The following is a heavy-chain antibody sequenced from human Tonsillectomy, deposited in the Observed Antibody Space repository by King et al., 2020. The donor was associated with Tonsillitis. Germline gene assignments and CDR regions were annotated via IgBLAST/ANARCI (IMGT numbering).Heavy chain of an antibody. D-gene: IGHD6-19*01. CDR1: GGTFSSYA. V-gene: IGHV1-69*01. J-gene: IGHJ6*02. CDR3: ARPVAVAGLYYYYGMDV. CDR2: IIPIFGTA. Sequence: QLVQSGAEVKKPGSSVKVSCKASGGTFSSYAISWVRQAPGQGLEWMGGIIPIFGTANYAQKFQGRVTITADESTRTAYMELSSLRSEDTAVYYCARPVAVAGLYYYYGMDVWGQGTTVTVSS.